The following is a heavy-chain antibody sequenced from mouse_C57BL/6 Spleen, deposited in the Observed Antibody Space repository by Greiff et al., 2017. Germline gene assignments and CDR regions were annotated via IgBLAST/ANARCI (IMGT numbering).Heavy chain of an antibody. Sequence: LEVSGAELVRPGTSVKMSCKASGYTFTNYWIGWAKQRPGHGLEWIGDLYPGGGYTNYNEKFKGKATLTADKYSSTAYMQFSSLTSEDSAIYYCARGGVYDGYYGYFDYWGQGTTLTVSS. J-gene: IGHJ2*01. CDR3: ARGGVYDGYYGYFDY. CDR2: LYPGGGYT. V-gene: IGHV1-63*01. D-gene: IGHD2-3*01. CDR1: GYTFTNYW.